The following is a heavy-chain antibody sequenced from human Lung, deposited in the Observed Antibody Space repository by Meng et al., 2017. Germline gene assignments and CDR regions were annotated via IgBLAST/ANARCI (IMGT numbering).Heavy chain of an antibody. CDR3: AKDLSKQQQLGELDY. CDR2: ISYDGSNK. CDR1: GFTFSSYG. V-gene: IGHV3-30*18. Sequence: QVQLVESGGGVVQPGRSLRRSFAASGFTFSSYGMHWVRQAPGKGLEWVAVISYDGSNKYYADSVKGRFTISRDNSKNTLYLQMNSLRAEDTAVYYCAKDLSKQQQLGELDYWGQGTLVTVSS. J-gene: IGHJ4*02. D-gene: IGHD6-13*01.